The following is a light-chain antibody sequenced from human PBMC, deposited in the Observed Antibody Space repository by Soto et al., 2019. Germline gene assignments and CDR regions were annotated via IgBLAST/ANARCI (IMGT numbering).Light chain of an antibody. J-gene: IGKJ1*01. Sequence: DIVWTQSPGTLSLPPGERATLSCRASQSVSSNYLAWYQQKPGQAPRLLIYDTSSRASDIPDRFSGSGSGTDFTLTISRLEPEDFAVYFCQQYGSSPTFGQGTKVDIK. V-gene: IGKV3-20*01. CDR2: DTS. CDR3: QQYGSSPT. CDR1: QSVSSNY.